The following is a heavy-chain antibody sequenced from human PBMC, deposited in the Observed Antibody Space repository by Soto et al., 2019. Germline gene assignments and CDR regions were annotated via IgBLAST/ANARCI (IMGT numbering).Heavy chain of an antibody. V-gene: IGHV5-51*01. Sequence: WESLKISCKASGYSFTSYWIGWVRQMPGKGLEWMGIIYPGDSDTRYNPSFQGQVTISADKSISTAYLQWSSLKASDTAMYYCARRDCGGDCYPTYYFDYWGQGTLVTVSS. D-gene: IGHD2-21*02. J-gene: IGHJ4*02. CDR3: ARRDCGGDCYPTYYFDY. CDR1: GYSFTSYW. CDR2: IYPGDSDT.